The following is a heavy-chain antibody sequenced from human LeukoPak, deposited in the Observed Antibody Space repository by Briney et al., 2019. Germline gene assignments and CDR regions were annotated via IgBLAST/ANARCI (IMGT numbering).Heavy chain of an antibody. D-gene: IGHD6-13*01. CDR1: GDSLSSNSAA. Sequence: SQTLSLTCAISGDSLSSNSAAWNWIRQSPSRGLEWLGRTYYRSKWYNDYAVSVKSRITINPDTSKNQFSLQLNSVTPEDTAVYYCTRGGGDSSSWYGNWGQGTLVTVSS. V-gene: IGHV6-1*01. J-gene: IGHJ4*02. CDR3: TRGGGDSSSWYGN. CDR2: TYYRSKWYN.